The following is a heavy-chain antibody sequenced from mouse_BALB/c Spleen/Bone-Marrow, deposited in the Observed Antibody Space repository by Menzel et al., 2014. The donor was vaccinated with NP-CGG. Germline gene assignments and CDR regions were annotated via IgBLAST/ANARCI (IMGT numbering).Heavy chain of an antibody. D-gene: IGHD2-4*01. CDR2: ISDGGSYT. J-gene: IGHJ2*01. CDR3: ARVSYDYFDY. V-gene: IGHV5-4*02. Sequence: EVKLVESGGGLVKPGASLKLSCAASGFTFSDYYMHWVRQTPEKRLEWVATISDGGSYTYYPDSVKWRFTISRDNAKNNLYLQMSSLKSEDTAMYYCARVSYDYFDYWGQGTTLTVSS. CDR1: GFTFSDYY.